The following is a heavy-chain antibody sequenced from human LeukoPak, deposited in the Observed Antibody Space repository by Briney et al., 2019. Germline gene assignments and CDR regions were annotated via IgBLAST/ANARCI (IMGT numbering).Heavy chain of an antibody. Sequence: AGGSLRLSCAASGFSFSSYIMNWVRQAPGKGLEWVSGISDGGSRTYYADSVKGRFTISRDDSKNTLYLQMNSLRAEDTAVYYCAKVQLGIGVDYWGQGTLVAVSS. CDR3: AKVQLGIGVDY. CDR1: GFSFSSYI. J-gene: IGHJ4*02. CDR2: ISDGGSRT. D-gene: IGHD7-27*01. V-gene: IGHV3-23*01.